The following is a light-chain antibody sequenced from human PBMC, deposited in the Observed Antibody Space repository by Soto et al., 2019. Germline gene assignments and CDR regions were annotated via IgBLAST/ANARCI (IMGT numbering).Light chain of an antibody. J-gene: IGLJ1*01. V-gene: IGLV2-14*01. Sequence: SALTQPASLSGSPGQSITISCTGTSSDIGAYDYVSWFQQHPGKAPKLMISEVNNRPSGVSNRFSGSKSGNTAYLTISGLQAEDEADYYCSSYTDSSNYVFGTGTKVTVL. CDR1: SSDIGAYDY. CDR3: SSYTDSSNYV. CDR2: EVN.